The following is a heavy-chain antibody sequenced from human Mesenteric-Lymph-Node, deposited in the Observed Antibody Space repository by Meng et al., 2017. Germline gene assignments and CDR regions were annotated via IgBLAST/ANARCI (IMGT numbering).Heavy chain of an antibody. CDR1: GFTFRTYG. J-gene: IGHJ5*02. V-gene: IGHV3-23*01. CDR2: ISGSGGGT. Sequence: EVQLLESGGGLVQPGGSLRLSCAASGFTFRTYGMSWVRQAPGKGLEWVSGISGSGGGTYYGDSVKGQFTISRDNSKNTLYLQMSSLRAEDTAIYYCAKGDSGWYQEYNWFDPWGQGTLVTVSS. CDR3: AKGDSGWYQEYNWFDP. D-gene: IGHD6-19*01.